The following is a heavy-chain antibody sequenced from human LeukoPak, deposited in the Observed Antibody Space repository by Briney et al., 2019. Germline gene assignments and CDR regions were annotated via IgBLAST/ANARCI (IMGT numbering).Heavy chain of an antibody. CDR3: AKGGPVAADPRYFQH. D-gene: IGHD6-19*01. Sequence: GGSLRLSCAASGFTFSTYAMSWVRQAPGKGLEWVSAISGSGGSTYYADSVEGRFAISRDNSKNTLYLQMNSLRAEDTAVYYCAKGGPVAADPRYFQHWGQGTLVTVSS. J-gene: IGHJ1*01. CDR2: ISGSGGST. V-gene: IGHV3-23*01. CDR1: GFTFSTYA.